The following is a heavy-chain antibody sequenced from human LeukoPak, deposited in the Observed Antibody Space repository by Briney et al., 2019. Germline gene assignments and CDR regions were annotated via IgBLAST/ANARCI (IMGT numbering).Heavy chain of an antibody. J-gene: IGHJ4*02. CDR2: VNPDGSSV. CDR3: ARGGSYGDY. D-gene: IGHD3-16*01. V-gene: IGHV3-74*01. CDR1: GFTFTRYW. Sequence: GGSLRLSCAASGFTFTRYWMHWVRQVPGKGLVWVSRVNPDGSSVTYGDFVKGRFTSSRDSAKNTLYLQMHSLRAEDMAVYYCARGGSYGDYWGQGILVTVSS.